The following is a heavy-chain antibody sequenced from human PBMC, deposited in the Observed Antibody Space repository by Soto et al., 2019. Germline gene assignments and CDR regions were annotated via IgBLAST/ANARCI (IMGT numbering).Heavy chain of an antibody. CDR2: IWYDGSNK. CDR1: GFTFSSYG. J-gene: IGHJ6*02. D-gene: IGHD3-16*01. CDR3: ARGLYYYYYGMDV. V-gene: IGHV3-33*01. Sequence: QVQLVESGGGVVQPGRSLRLSCAASGFTFSSYGMHWVRQAPGKGLEWVAVIWYDGSNKYYADSVKGRFTISRDNSKNTLYLQMNSLRAEDTAVYYCARGLYYYYYGMDVWGQGTTVTVSS.